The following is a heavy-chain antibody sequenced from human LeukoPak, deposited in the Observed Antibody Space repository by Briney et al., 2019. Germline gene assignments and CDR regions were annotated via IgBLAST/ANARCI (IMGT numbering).Heavy chain of an antibody. Sequence: PGRSLRLSCAASGFTFGSYWMHWVRQAPGKGLVWVSRINSDESTTTYADSVKGRFTISRDYAKNTLYLQMNSLTADDTAVYYCARAANWDMFDYWGQGTLVTVSS. CDR1: GFTFGSYW. J-gene: IGHJ4*02. D-gene: IGHD7-27*01. CDR3: ARAANWDMFDY. V-gene: IGHV3-74*01. CDR2: INSDESTT.